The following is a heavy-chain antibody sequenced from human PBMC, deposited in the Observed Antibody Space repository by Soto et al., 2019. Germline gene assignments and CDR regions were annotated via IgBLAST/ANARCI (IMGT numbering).Heavy chain of an antibody. CDR2: FFYGGST. CDR1: GGSISNYY. V-gene: IGHV4-59*01. Sequence: QVQLQESGPGLVKPSETLSLTCTVSGGSISNYYWNWIRQPPGKGLEWIGYFFYGGSTNYNPSLKSRVTXXVDXSXNXXXXXXXXXXXXXXXXXXXXXXXXXXXXXXXGQGTTVTVSS. J-gene: IGHJ6*02. CDR3: XXXXXXXXXXX.